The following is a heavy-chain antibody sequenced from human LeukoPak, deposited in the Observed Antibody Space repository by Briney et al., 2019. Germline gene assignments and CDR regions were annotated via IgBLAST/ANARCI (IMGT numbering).Heavy chain of an antibody. Sequence: GGSLRLSCAASGFTFSSYAMRWVRQAPGKGLEWVSYISSSGSTIYYADSVKGRFTISRDNAKNSLYLQMNSLRAEDTAVYYCARAGGYCSGGSCLNWFDPWGQGTLVTVSS. J-gene: IGHJ5*02. CDR2: ISSSGSTI. CDR1: GFTFSSYA. D-gene: IGHD2-15*01. V-gene: IGHV3-48*03. CDR3: ARAGGYCSGGSCLNWFDP.